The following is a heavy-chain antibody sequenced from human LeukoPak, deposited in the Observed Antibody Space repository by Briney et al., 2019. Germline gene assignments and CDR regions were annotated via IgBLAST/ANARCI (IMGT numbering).Heavy chain of an antibody. V-gene: IGHV4-59*01. CDR3: ARVSGDYYYYYGMDV. Sequence: PSETLSLTCTVSGGSISSYYWSWIRQPPGKGLEWIGYIYYSGSTNYNPSLKSRVTISVDTSKNQFSLKLSSVTAADTAVYYCARVSGDYYYYYGMDVWGQGTTVTVSS. J-gene: IGHJ6*02. CDR2: IYYSGST. CDR1: GGSISSYY. D-gene: IGHD4-17*01.